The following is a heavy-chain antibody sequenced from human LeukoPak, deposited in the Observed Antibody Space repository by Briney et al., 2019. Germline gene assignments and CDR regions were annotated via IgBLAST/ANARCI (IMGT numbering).Heavy chain of an antibody. CDR3: AKDRSWGMNSAEY. J-gene: IGHJ4*02. D-gene: IGHD7-27*01. V-gene: IGHV3-11*04. CDR2: ISSSGSTI. CDR1: GFTFSDYY. Sequence: GGSLRLSCAASGFTFSDYYMSWIRQAPGKGLEWVSYISSSGSTIYYADSVKGRFTISRDNAKNSLYLQMNSLRAEDTAVYFCAKDRSWGMNSAEYWGQGTLVTVSS.